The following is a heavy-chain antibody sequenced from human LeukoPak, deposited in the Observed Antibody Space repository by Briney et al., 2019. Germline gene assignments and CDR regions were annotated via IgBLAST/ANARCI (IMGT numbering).Heavy chain of an antibody. J-gene: IGHJ5*02. CDR3: ARQLITYNWFDP. CDR2: FNPNSGGT. D-gene: IGHD3-10*01. Sequence: ASVKVSCKASGYTFTGYYMHWVRQAPGQGLEWMGRFNPNSGGTNYAQKFQGRVTMTRDTSISTAYMELSRLRSDDTAVYYCARQLITYNWFDPWGQGTLVTVSS. V-gene: IGHV1-2*06. CDR1: GYTFTGYY.